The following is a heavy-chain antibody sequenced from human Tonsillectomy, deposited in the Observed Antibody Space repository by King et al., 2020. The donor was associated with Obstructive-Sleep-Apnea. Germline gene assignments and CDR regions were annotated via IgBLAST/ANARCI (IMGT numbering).Heavy chain of an antibody. V-gene: IGHV3-7*01. CDR3: ARVLVWFGELSY. CDR2: IKPDGSEK. D-gene: IGHD3-10*01. Sequence: VQLVESGGGLVQPGGSLRLSCAASGFTFSTYWMTWVRQAPGKGLEWVANIKPDGSEKYYVDSVKGRFTISRDNAKNSLYLQMNTLRVEDTAVYYCARVLVWFGELSYWGQGTLVAVSS. CDR1: GFTFSTYW. J-gene: IGHJ4*02.